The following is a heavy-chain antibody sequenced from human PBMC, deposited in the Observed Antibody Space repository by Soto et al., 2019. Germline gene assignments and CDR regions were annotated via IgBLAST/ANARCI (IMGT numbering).Heavy chain of an antibody. CDR3: AYSANHGYVFDS. CDR2: IIPIFGTP. Sequence: QVQLVQSGAEVKKPGSSVKVSCKASGGSFRSYAVNWVRQAPGQGLECLGGIIPIFGTPNYAQKFHGRVSITADESTSTVYMDLISLTSEDTAVYYCAYSANHGYVFDSWGQGTLVTVSS. J-gene: IGHJ5*01. D-gene: IGHD5-18*01. V-gene: IGHV1-69*12. CDR1: GGSFRSYA.